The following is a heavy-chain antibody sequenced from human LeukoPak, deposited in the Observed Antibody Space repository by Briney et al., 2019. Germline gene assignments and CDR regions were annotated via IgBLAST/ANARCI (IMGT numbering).Heavy chain of an antibody. CDR3: ARGKVLYAAFDY. CDR1: GFTFSSFG. CDR2: IWYDGSNK. D-gene: IGHD2-2*02. V-gene: IGHV3-33*01. Sequence: GGSLRLSCAASGFTFSSFGMHWVRQAPGKGLEWVAVIWYDGSNKNYADSVKGRFTISRDNSKNTLYLQMNSLRAEDTAVYYCARGKVLYAAFDYWGQGALVTVSS. J-gene: IGHJ4*02.